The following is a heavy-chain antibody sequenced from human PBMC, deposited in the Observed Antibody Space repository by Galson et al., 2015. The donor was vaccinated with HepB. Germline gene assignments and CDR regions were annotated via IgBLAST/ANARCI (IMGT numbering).Heavy chain of an antibody. Sequence: SLRLSCAASGFTLSNYGMHWVRQAPGKGLEWVAVITYDGSHKYYVDSVKGRFTISRDNSNNTLYLQMNSLRAEDTAVYYCASHRRVAAAGEEYFQYWGQGTLVTVSS. CDR3: ASHRRVAAAGEEYFQY. CDR1: GFTLSNYG. J-gene: IGHJ1*01. D-gene: IGHD6-13*01. V-gene: IGHV3-30*03. CDR2: ITYDGSHK.